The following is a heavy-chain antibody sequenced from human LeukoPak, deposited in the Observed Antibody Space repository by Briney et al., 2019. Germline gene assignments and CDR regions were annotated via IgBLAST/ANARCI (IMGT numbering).Heavy chain of an antibody. CDR2: IYYSGST. CDR3: ARGPIRPLTAPDY. CDR1: GGSISSGGYY. J-gene: IGHJ4*02. Sequence: PSQTLSLTCTVSGGSISSGGYYWSWIRQHPGKGLEWIGYIYYSGSTYYNPSLKSRVTISVDTSKNQFSLKLSSVTAADTAVYYCARGPIRPLTAPDYWGQGTLVTVSS. D-gene: IGHD1-14*01. V-gene: IGHV4-31*03.